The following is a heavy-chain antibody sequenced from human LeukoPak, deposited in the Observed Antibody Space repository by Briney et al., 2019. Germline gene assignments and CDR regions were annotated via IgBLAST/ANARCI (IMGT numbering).Heavy chain of an antibody. V-gene: IGHV4-34*01. CDR1: GGSFSAYF. CDR2: VGHSGSA. CDR3: ARDLSYYYDGGSFDY. Sequence: SETLSLTCAVSGGSFSAYFWRWIRQPPGKGLEWIGDVGHSGSADYNPSLKSRVTISADPSKSQFSLKLTSVTAADTAVYFCARDLSYYYDGGSFDYWGQGALVTVSS. D-gene: IGHD3-10*02. J-gene: IGHJ4*02.